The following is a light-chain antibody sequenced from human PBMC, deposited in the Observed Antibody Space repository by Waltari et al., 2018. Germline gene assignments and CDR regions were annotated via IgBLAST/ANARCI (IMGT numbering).Light chain of an antibody. CDR1: RSITTY. J-gene: IGKJ5*01. V-gene: IGKV1-39*01. CDR3: QQSSSTPIT. Sequence: DIQMTQSPSYLSASVGDRVTITCRASRSITTYLNWYQQKPGKAPKVLIYAASSLESGVPSRFSGSGSVTEFTLTITTLQPEDFATYYCQQSSSTPITVGQGTRLQIK. CDR2: AAS.